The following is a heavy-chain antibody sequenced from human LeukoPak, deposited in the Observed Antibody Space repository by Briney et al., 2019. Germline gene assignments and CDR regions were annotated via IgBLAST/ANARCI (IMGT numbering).Heavy chain of an antibody. CDR3: ARGLIVASISPFDY. CDR1: GYTFTSYD. Sequence: ASVKVSCKASGYTFTSYDINWVRQATGQGLEWMGWMNPNSGNTGYGQKFQGRVTMTRNTSISTAYMELSSLRSEDSAVYYCARGLIVASISPFDYWGQGTLVTVSS. J-gene: IGHJ4*02. D-gene: IGHD5-12*01. V-gene: IGHV1-8*01. CDR2: MNPNSGNT.